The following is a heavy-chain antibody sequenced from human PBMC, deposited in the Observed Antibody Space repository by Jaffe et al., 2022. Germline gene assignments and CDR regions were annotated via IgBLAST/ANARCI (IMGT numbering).Heavy chain of an antibody. V-gene: IGHV4-38-2*01. Sequence: QVQLQESGPGLVKPSETLSLTCAVSGYSISSGYYWGWIRQPPGKGLEWIGSIYHSGSTYYNPSLKSRVTISVDTSKNQFSLKLSSVTAADTAVYYCATRVERWLHNWFDPWGQGTLVTVSS. CDR1: GYSISSGYY. J-gene: IGHJ5*02. CDR2: IYHSGST. CDR3: ATRVERWLHNWFDP. D-gene: IGHD5-12*01.